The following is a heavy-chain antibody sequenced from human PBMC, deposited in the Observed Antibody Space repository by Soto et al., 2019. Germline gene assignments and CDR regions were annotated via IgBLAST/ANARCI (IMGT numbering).Heavy chain of an antibody. J-gene: IGHJ6*02. CDR1: RGYVKIYMV. D-gene: IGHD1-1*01. CDR2: IYHSAST. CDR3: ARDAHSVGETTYLGGMGI. V-gene: IGHV4-4*02. Sequence: PSESPSLTCAFCRGYVKIYMVGGWFRKPPGNGLEWIGEIYHSASTDYNPSLKSRVTISLDKSKTEFSLKLTSVSAADSAVYYCARDAHSVGETTYLGGMGIRGQETTGTVPS.